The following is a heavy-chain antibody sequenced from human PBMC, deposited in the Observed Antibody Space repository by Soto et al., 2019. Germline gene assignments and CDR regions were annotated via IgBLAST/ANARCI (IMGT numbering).Heavy chain of an antibody. V-gene: IGHV2-5*02. CDR2: IDWDDAK. J-gene: IGHJ3*02. Sequence: QITLKESGPTLVKPTQTLTLTCTFSVFSLSTSGVGVGWIRQPPGKALEWLALIDWDDAKRYSPSLKSMLTITKDTSTDPVDLTMTDMDPLDTATYYCAHNPFWFGEMAWSACDIWGQGTMVTVSS. CDR1: VFSLSTSGVG. CDR3: AHNPFWFGEMAWSACDI. D-gene: IGHD3-10*01.